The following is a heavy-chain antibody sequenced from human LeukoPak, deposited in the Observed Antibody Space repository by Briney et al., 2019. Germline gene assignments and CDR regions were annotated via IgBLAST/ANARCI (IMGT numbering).Heavy chain of an antibody. CDR1: GYTFTGYY. V-gene: IGHV1-2*02. CDR3: AREGPSTVSYYYYYYGMDV. CDR2: INPNSGGT. D-gene: IGHD4-17*01. J-gene: IGHJ6*02. Sequence: ASVKVSCKASGYTFTGYYMHWVRQAPGQGLEWMGWINPNSGGTNYAQKFQGRVTMTRDTSISTAYMELSRLRSDDTAVYYCAREGPSTVSYYYYYYGMDVWGQGTTVTVSS.